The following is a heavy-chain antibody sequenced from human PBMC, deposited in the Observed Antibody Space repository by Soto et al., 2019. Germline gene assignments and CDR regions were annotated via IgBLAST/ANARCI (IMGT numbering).Heavy chain of an antibody. D-gene: IGHD3-10*01. Sequence: EVQLVESGGGLVQPGGSLRLSCAASGFTFTTFWMHWVRQAPGKGRVWVSRINGDGSTSNDEDSVKGRFTISRDSAKNTVFLQMNSLRAEDTAVYYCARDQDTYGLGVSDRWGQGTLVTVSP. V-gene: IGHV3-74*01. CDR3: ARDQDTYGLGVSDR. CDR2: INGDGSTS. J-gene: IGHJ5*02. CDR1: GFTFTTFW.